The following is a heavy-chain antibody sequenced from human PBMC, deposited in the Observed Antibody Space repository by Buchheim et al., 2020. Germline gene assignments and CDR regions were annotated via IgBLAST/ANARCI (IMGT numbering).Heavy chain of an antibody. Sequence: EVQLVESGGGLVQPGGSLRLSCAASGFTFSSYWMSWVRQAPGKGLEWVANIKQDGSEKYYVDSVKGRFTIPSDNAKTSLYLQMNSLRAEDTAVYYCARDVLSSSGWLYYYYYYGMDVWGQGTT. D-gene: IGHD6-19*01. CDR2: IKQDGSEK. CDR1: GFTFSSYW. V-gene: IGHV3-7*01. CDR3: ARDVLSSSGWLYYYYYYGMDV. J-gene: IGHJ6*02.